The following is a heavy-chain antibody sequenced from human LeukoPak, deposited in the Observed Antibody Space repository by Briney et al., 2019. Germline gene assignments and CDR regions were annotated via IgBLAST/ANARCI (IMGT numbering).Heavy chain of an antibody. CDR2: IRNKVRGYTT. Sequence: GGSLRLSCAASGFIFSDHYMDWVRQAPGRGLEWVARIRNKVRGYTTEYAASVQGRFTIPRDDSSNSLYLQMSSLNTEDTAVYFCARGAVAGTNWYFDYWGQGTLVAVSS. V-gene: IGHV3-72*01. J-gene: IGHJ4*02. CDR3: ARGAVAGTNWYFDY. D-gene: IGHD6-19*01. CDR1: GFIFSDHY.